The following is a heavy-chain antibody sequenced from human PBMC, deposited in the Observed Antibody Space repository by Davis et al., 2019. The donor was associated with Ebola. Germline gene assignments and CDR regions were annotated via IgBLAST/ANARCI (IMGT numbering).Heavy chain of an antibody. CDR3: VPGTWI. CDR1: GFTFSASW. Sequence: GGSLRLSCAASGFTFSASWMSWVRQAPGKGLEWVATIVPDGNKTYYVGSVRGRFTISRDNSKNSLYLQMNTLRVEDTAIYYCVPGTWIRGQGTLVTVSS. CDR2: IVPDGNKT. V-gene: IGHV3-7*01. D-gene: IGHD5-18*01. J-gene: IGHJ4*02.